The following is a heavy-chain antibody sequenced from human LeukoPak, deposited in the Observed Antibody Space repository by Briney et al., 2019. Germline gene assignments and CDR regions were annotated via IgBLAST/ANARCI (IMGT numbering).Heavy chain of an antibody. Sequence: GGSLRLSCAASGFTFSSYSMNWVRQAPGKGLDWVSYIGDSAIYYADSVKGRFTISRDNAKNSLYLQMNSLRAEDTAVYYCARDLANAGGYPTGGQGTLVTVSS. D-gene: IGHD4/OR15-4a*01. J-gene: IGHJ4*02. V-gene: IGHV3-48*01. CDR2: IGDSAI. CDR3: ARDLANAGGYPT. CDR1: GFTFSSYS.